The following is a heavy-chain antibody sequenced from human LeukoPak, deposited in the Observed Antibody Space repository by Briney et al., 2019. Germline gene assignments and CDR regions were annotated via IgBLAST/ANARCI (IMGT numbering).Heavy chain of an antibody. CDR2: IYYSGST. CDR1: GGSISSYY. J-gene: IGHJ4*02. Sequence: SETLSLTCTVSGGSISSYYWSWIRQPPGKGLEWIGYIYYSGSTYYNSSLKSRVTISIDTSKNQFSLKLSSVTAADTAVYYCAREKCSGGICYSGFDCWGQGTLVTVSS. CDR3: AREKCSGGICYSGFDC. D-gene: IGHD2-15*01. V-gene: IGHV4-59*12.